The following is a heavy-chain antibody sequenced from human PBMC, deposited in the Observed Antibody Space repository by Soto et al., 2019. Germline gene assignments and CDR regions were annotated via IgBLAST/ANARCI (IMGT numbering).Heavy chain of an antibody. CDR3: ARARSYGSGSSLDY. CDR1: GFTFSSYA. V-gene: IGHV3-30-3*01. CDR2: ISYDGSNK. D-gene: IGHD3-10*01. Sequence: QVQLVESGGGVVQPGRSLRLSCAASGFTFSSYAMHWVRQAPGKGLEWVAVISYDGSNKYYADSVKGRFTISRDNSKNTLYLQMNSLRAEDTAVYYCARARSYGSGSSLDYWGQGTLVTVSS. J-gene: IGHJ4*02.